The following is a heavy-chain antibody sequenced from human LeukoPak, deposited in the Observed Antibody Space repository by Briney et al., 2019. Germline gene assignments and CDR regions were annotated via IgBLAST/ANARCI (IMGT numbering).Heavy chain of an antibody. V-gene: IGHV3-23*01. CDR2: ISGSGGNT. CDR1: GFTFNNYA. D-gene: IGHD6-19*01. J-gene: IGHJ4*02. Sequence: GGSLRLSCAASGFTFNNYAMSWVRQAPGKGLEWVSSISGSGGNTYYADSVKGRFTISRDNSKNTLYLQMNSLRAADMAVYYCAKDRRITMAGTVDYFDYWGQGTLVTVSS. CDR3: AKDRRITMAGTVDYFDY.